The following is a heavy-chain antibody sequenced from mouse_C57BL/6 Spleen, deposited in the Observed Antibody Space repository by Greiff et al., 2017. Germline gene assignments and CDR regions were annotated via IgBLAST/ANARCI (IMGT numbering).Heavy chain of an antibody. Sequence: QVQLQQPGAELVKPGASVKLSCKASGYTFTSYWMHWVKQRPGQGLEWIGMIHPNSGSTNYNEKFKSKATLTVDKSSSTAYMQLSSLTAEESAVYYGARGAYDGYYEGNYFDYWGQGTTLTVSS. V-gene: IGHV1-64*01. CDR2: IHPNSGST. J-gene: IGHJ2*01. CDR1: GYTFTSYW. D-gene: IGHD2-3*01. CDR3: ARGAYDGYYEGNYFDY.